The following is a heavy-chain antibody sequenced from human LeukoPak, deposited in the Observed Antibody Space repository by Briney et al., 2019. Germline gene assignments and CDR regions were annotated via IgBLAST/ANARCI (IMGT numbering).Heavy chain of an antibody. Sequence: SETLSVTCTVSGGSISSPTYNWGWIRQPPGKGLEWIGSIDYSGTTYYNASLESRLTISVDTSKNQFSLKLTSVTAADSAVYYCARESPVLRRIILYNWFDPWGQGTLVTVSS. D-gene: IGHD2/OR15-2a*01. CDR3: ARESPVLRRIILYNWFDP. J-gene: IGHJ5*02. CDR2: IDYSGTT. V-gene: IGHV4-39*07. CDR1: GGSISSPTYN.